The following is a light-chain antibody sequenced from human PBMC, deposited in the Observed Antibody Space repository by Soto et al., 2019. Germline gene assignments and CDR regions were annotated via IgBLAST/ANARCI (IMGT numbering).Light chain of an antibody. CDR3: QQYHNSPRT. J-gene: IGKJ1*01. Sequence: ETLLTQSPGTLSLSPGERATLSCRASQSVGGSSLAWYQQRPGQAPRLLIYDTSNRATGIPDRFSGSGSGTDFTLTSSRLEPEDFAVYYCQQYHNSPRTFGQGTKVEIK. CDR1: QSVGGSS. CDR2: DTS. V-gene: IGKV3-20*01.